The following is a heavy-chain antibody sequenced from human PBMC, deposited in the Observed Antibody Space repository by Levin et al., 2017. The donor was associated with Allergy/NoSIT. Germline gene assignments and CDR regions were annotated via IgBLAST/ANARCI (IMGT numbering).Heavy chain of an antibody. CDR1: GYSFTSYW. V-gene: IGHV5-51*01. Sequence: GESLKISCKGSGYSFTSYWIGWVRQMPGKGLEWMGIIYPGDSDTRYSPSFQGQVTISADKSISTAYLQWSSLKASDTAMYYCARLGGITMVRGVRSEFDPWGQGTLVTVSS. CDR2: IYPGDSDT. CDR3: ARLGGITMVRGVRSEFDP. J-gene: IGHJ5*02. D-gene: IGHD3-10*01.